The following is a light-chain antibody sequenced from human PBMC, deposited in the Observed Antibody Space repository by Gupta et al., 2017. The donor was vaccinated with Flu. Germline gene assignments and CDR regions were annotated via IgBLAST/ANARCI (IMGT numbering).Light chain of an antibody. CDR3: AAWDDSLKGVG. J-gene: IGLJ2*01. CDR2: YDD. V-gene: IGLV1-36*01. Sequence: VAISCSGSSSNVEKNAVNWYQQLPGKAPQLLIYYDDFLPPGVSGRFSGSKSGASASLAISGPRSEDGGDYYCAAWDDSLKGVGFGGGTRLNVL. CDR1: SSNVEKNA.